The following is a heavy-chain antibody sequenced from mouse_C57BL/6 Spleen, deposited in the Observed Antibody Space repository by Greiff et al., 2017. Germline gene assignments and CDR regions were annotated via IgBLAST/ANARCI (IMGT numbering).Heavy chain of an antibody. CDR3: ARPPYYYGSSYSNWYFDV. CDR2: INPYNGGT. J-gene: IGHJ1*03. CDR1: GYTFTDYY. D-gene: IGHD1-1*01. Sequence: EVQLQQSGPVLVKPGASVKMSCKASGYTFTDYYMNWVKQSHGKSLEWIGVINPYNGGTSYNQKFKGKATLTVDKSSSTAYMELNSLTSEDSAVYYCARPPYYYGSSYSNWYFDVWGTGTTVTVSS. V-gene: IGHV1-19*01.